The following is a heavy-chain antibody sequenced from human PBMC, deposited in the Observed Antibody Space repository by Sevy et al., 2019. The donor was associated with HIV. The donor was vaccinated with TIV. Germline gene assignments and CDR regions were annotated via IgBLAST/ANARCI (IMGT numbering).Heavy chain of an antibody. CDR2: ISGFGNT. CDR1: GFTFNTHV. D-gene: IGHD3-22*01. J-gene: IGHJ3*01. CDR3: AKVLNPALESMMEVTVRSLKGFDV. V-gene: IGHV3-23*01. Sequence: GGSLRLSCAASGFTFNTHVMNWVRQAPGKGLEWVSSISGFGNTYYADSVRGRLPISRDNAKNTLYRQMNSLRADDTAVYYCAKVLNPALESMMEVTVRSLKGFDVWGQGTMVTVSS.